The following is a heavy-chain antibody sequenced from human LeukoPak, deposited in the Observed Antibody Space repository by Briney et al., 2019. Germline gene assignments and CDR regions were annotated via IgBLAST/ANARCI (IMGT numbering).Heavy chain of an antibody. Sequence: GRSLRLSCAASGFTFSSYGMHWVRQAPGKGLEWVAVIWYDGSNKYYADSVKGRFTISRDNSKNTLYLQMNSLRAEDTAVYYCAREAGYSSGWYYFDYWGQGTLVTVSS. CDR1: GFTFSSYG. CDR2: IWYDGSNK. CDR3: AREAGYSSGWYYFDY. J-gene: IGHJ4*02. D-gene: IGHD6-19*01. V-gene: IGHV3-33*01.